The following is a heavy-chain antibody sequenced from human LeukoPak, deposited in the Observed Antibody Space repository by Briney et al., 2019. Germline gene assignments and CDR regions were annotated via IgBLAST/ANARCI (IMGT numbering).Heavy chain of an antibody. CDR3: ARGTPSSSGWLYYGMDV. J-gene: IGHJ6*02. D-gene: IGHD6-19*01. Sequence: PGRSLRLSCAASGSTFSSYAMHWVRQAPGKGLEWVAVISYDGSNKYYADSVKGRFTISRDNSKNTLYLQMNSLRAEDTAVYYCARGTPSSSGWLYYGMDVWGQGTTVTVSS. CDR1: GSTFSSYA. V-gene: IGHV3-30-3*01. CDR2: ISYDGSNK.